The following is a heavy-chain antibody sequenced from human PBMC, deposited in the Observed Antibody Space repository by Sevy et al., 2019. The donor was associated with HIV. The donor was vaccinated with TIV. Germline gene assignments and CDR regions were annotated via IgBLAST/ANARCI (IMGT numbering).Heavy chain of an antibody. J-gene: IGHJ6*03. D-gene: IGHD3-10*01. CDR3: ARSPITIVRGFPKQEYYYYYYIDV. CDR2: IYYSGST. CDR1: GGSISSYY. Sequence: SETLSLTCTVSGGSISSYYWSWIRQPPGKGLEWIGYIYYSGSTNYNPSLKSRVTISVDTSKNQFSLKLSSVTAADTAVYYCARSPITIVRGFPKQEYYYYYYIDVWGKGTTVTVSS. V-gene: IGHV4-59*01.